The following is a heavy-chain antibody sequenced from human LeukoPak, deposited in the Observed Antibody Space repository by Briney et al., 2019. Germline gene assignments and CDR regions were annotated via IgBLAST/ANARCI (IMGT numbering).Heavy chain of an antibody. CDR1: GFTFSSYA. D-gene: IGHD6-19*01. J-gene: IGHJ3*02. CDR2: ISYGGNNK. CDR3: ARDRTALAVAGVGDAFDI. Sequence: PGGSLRLSCAASGFTFSSYAMHWVRQAPGKGLEWVAVISYGGNNKYYADSVKGRFTISRDNSKNTLYLQMNSLRTEDTAVYYCARDRTALAVAGVGDAFDIWGQGTMVTVSS. V-gene: IGHV3-30-3*01.